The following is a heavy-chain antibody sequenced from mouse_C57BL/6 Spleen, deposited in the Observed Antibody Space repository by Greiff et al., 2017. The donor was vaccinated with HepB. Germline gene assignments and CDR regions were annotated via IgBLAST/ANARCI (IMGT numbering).Heavy chain of an antibody. CDR3: ARFAGPDY. D-gene: IGHD4-1*01. CDR1: GYTFTSYW. CDR2: IDPSDSYT. V-gene: IGHV1-59*01. J-gene: IGHJ2*01. Sequence: VQLQQPGAELVRPGTSVKLSCKASGYTFTSYWMHWVKQRPGQGLEWIGVIDPSDSYTNYNQKFKGKATLTVDTSSSTAYMQLSSLTSEDSAVYYCARFAGPDYWGQGTTLTVSS.